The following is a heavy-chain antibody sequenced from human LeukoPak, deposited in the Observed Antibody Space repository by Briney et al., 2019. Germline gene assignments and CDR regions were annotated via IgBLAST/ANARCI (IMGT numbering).Heavy chain of an antibody. Sequence: GGSLRLSCAASGFTFSSYAMSWVRQAPGEGLEWVSAITDSGGSTYYSDSVKGRFTISRDNSKNTLYLQMNTRRAEDTAIYYCAKGSSGSRPYYFDYWGQGTLVTVSS. D-gene: IGHD3-22*01. CDR2: ITDSGGST. J-gene: IGHJ4*02. V-gene: IGHV3-23*01. CDR1: GFTFSSYA. CDR3: AKGSSGSRPYYFDY.